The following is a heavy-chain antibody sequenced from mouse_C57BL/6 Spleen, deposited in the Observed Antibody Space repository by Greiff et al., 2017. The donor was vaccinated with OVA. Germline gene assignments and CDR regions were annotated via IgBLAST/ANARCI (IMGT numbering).Heavy chain of an antibody. J-gene: IGHJ4*01. CDR2: IDPSDSYT. CDR3: ARSAGYYAMDY. V-gene: IGHV1-69*01. CDR1: GYTFTSYW. Sequence: QVQLQQSGPELVKPGASVKISCKASGYTFTSYWMHWVKQRPGQGLEWIGEIDPSDSYTNYNQKFKGKSTLTVDKSSSTAYMQLSSLTSEDSAVYYCARSAGYYAMDYWGQGTSVTVSS.